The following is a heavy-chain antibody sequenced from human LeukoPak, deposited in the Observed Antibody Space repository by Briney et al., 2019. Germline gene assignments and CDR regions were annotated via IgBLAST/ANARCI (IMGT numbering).Heavy chain of an antibody. CDR3: AREGKLTGYFGGLGFNY. V-gene: IGHV4-39*07. J-gene: IGHJ4*02. CDR2: IFYSGSA. CDR1: GGSMSSSAYY. D-gene: IGHD6-19*01. Sequence: ESSETLSFTCTVSGGSMSSSAYYWGWIRQPPGKGLEWIGGIFYSGSAYYNPSLKSRITISVDTSKNQFSLKLSSVTAADTAVYFCAREGKLTGYFGGLGFNYWGPGILVTVSS.